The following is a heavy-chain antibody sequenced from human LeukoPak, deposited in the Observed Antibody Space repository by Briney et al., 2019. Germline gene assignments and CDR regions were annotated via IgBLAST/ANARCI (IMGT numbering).Heavy chain of an antibody. CDR3: ASLAAAGTGYGMDV. J-gene: IGHJ6*02. CDR2: IYYSGST. Sequence: PSETLSLTCAVYGGSFSGYYWGWIRQPPGKGLEWIGSIYYSGSTYYNPSLKSRVTISVDTSKNQFSLKLSSVTAADTAVYYCASLAAAGTGYGMDVWGQGTTVTVSS. CDR1: GGSFSGYY. V-gene: IGHV4-39*01. D-gene: IGHD6-13*01.